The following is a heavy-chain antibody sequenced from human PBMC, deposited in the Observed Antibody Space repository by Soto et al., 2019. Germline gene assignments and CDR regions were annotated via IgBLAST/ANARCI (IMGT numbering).Heavy chain of an antibody. CDR2: IVVGSGNT. J-gene: IGHJ4*02. Sequence: SVKVSCKASGFTFTSSAMQWVRQARGQRLEWIGWIVVGSGNTNYAQKFQGRVTITADESTSTAYMELSSLRSEDTAVYYCARGYCSGGSCYEGSYWGQGTLVTVSS. D-gene: IGHD2-15*01. CDR3: ARGYCSGGSCYEGSY. CDR1: GFTFTSSA. V-gene: IGHV1-58*02.